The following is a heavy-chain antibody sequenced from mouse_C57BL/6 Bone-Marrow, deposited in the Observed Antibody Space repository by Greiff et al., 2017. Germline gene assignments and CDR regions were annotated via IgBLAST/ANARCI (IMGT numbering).Heavy chain of an antibody. J-gene: IGHJ4*01. D-gene: IGHD6-5*01. Sequence: QVQLQQSGPELVKPGASVKISCKASGYAFSSSWMNWVKQRPGKGLEWIGRIYPGDGDTNYNGKFTGKATLTADKSSSTAYMQLSSLTSEDSAVYFCARSYVAMDYWGQGTSVTVSS. CDR1: GYAFSSSW. CDR2: IYPGDGDT. V-gene: IGHV1-82*01. CDR3: ARSYVAMDY.